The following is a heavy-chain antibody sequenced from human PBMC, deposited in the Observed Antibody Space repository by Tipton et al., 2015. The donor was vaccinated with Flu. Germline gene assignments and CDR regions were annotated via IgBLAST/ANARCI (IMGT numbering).Heavy chain of an antibody. CDR1: GGSISSYY. J-gene: IGHJ4*02. Sequence: TLSLTCTVSGGSISSYYWSWIRQPPGKGLEWIGYIYYSGSTNYNPSLKSRVTISVDTSKNQFSLKLSSVTAADTAVYYCAKKGGSGSYYAFDYWGQRTLVTVSS. CDR3: AKKGGSGSYYAFDY. V-gene: IGHV4-59*01. CDR2: IYYSGST. D-gene: IGHD3-10*01.